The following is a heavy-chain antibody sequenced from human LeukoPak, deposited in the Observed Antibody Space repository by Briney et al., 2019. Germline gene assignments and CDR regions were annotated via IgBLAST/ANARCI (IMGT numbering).Heavy chain of an antibody. CDR2: IYGSSGNT. Sequence: SETLSLTCTVSGGSINNYYWTWICHPAGEGLEWLCRIYGSSGNTEYTPSLKGRVTMSLDKSQNQFSLLLKSVTAADTAFYYCARVLSAMGANTFDVWGQGTMVTVSS. D-gene: IGHD1-26*01. J-gene: IGHJ3*01. CDR1: GGSINNYY. CDR3: ARVLSAMGANTFDV. V-gene: IGHV4-4*07.